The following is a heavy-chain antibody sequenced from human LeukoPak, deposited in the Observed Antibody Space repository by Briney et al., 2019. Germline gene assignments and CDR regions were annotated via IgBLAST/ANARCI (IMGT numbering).Heavy chain of an antibody. Sequence: GGSLRLSCAASGFTFSSYSMNWVRQAPGKGLEWVSSISSSSSYIYYADSVKGRFTISRDNAKNSLYLQMNSLRAEDTAVYYCARDRAKSVAAAGVYWGQGTLVTVSS. J-gene: IGHJ4*02. CDR1: GFTFSSYS. CDR2: ISSSSSYI. V-gene: IGHV3-21*01. D-gene: IGHD6-13*01. CDR3: ARDRAKSVAAAGVY.